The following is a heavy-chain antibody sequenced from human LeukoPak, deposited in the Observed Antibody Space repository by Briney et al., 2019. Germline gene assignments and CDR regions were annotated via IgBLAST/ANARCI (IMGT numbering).Heavy chain of an antibody. CDR1: GFTFISYC. D-gene: IGHD1-1*01. V-gene: IGHV3-33*01. J-gene: IGHJ4*02. Sequence: GRSLRLSCAASGFTFISYCMHGVRQPPAKELEWVAGIWYDGSNKYYADSVKDRLTISRDNSKNTLYLEMNSLRAVDTAVYYCVRSFTTRPEDVGYWGEGTLLTVSS. CDR2: IWYDGSNK. CDR3: VRSFTTRPEDVGY.